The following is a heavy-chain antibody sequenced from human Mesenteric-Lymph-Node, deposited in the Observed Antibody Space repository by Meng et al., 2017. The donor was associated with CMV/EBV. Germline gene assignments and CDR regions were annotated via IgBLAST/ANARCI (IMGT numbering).Heavy chain of an antibody. CDR3: AKDHQQWLVRFYYFDY. Sequence: GESLKISCVVSGFTFSSYAMSWVRQAPGKGLEWVSTMASGGSTYYADSVKGRSTISRDKSKNTLYLQMSSLRAEDTAVYYCAKDHQQWLVRFYYFDYWGQGTLVTVSS. D-gene: IGHD6-19*01. CDR1: GFTFSSYA. J-gene: IGHJ4*02. CDR2: MASGGST. V-gene: IGHV3-23*01.